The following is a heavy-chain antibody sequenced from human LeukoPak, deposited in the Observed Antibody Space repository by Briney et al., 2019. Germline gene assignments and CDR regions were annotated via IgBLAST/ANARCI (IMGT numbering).Heavy chain of an antibody. CDR3: ARDLAFGAFDI. V-gene: IGHV4-39*07. Sequence: SETLSLTCTVSGGSISSSSYYWGWIRQPPGKGLEWIGSIYYSGSTYYNPSLKSRVTISVDTSKNQFSLKLSSVTAADTAVYYCARDLAFGAFDIWGQGTMVTVSS. J-gene: IGHJ3*02. CDR2: IYYSGST. CDR1: GGSISSSSYY. D-gene: IGHD3-16*01.